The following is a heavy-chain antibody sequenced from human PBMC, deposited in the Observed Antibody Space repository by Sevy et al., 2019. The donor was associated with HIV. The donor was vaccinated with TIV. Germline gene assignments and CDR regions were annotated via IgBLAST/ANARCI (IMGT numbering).Heavy chain of an antibody. CDR1: GFTFSDSW. V-gene: IGHV3-7*01. D-gene: IGHD2-15*01. CDR2: INQAGSDK. Sequence: GGSLRLSCAASGFTFSDSWMTWVRQGPGKGLEWVANINQAGSDKYYEDSVRGRFTISRDNAKNSLYLQMNSLRVEDTALYYCAGGGFLSRYWGQGSLVTVSS. J-gene: IGHJ4*02. CDR3: AGGGFLSRY.